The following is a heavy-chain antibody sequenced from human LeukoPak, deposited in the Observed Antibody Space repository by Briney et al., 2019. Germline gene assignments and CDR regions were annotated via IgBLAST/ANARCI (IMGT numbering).Heavy chain of an antibody. CDR3: GGTPRGDNYFDF. J-gene: IGHJ4*02. D-gene: IGHD3-16*01. CDR2: IYSSGKT. V-gene: IGHV4-4*07. CDR1: GGSISSYY. Sequence: SETLSLTCTVSGGSISSYYWSWIRQPAGKGLEWIGRIYSSGKTNYNPSLKSRVTMSVDTSNNQLSLMMTSVTAADTAVFYCGGTPRGDNYFDFWGQGHLVPVSS.